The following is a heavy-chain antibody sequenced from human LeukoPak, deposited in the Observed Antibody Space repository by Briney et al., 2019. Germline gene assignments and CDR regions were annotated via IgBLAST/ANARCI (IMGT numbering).Heavy chain of an antibody. CDR2: IYPSGGST. D-gene: IGHD2-15*01. J-gene: IGHJ4*02. CDR3: AGDAGLSLYCSGGSCFADY. Sequence: ASVKVSCKASGYSFTNYYIHWVRQAPGQGLEWMGRIYPSGGSTSYAQNFQGRVTMTRDTSTSTVYMELSSLRSEDTAVYYCAGDAGLSLYCSGGSCFADYWGQGTLVTVS. CDR1: GYSFTNYY. V-gene: IGHV1-46*01.